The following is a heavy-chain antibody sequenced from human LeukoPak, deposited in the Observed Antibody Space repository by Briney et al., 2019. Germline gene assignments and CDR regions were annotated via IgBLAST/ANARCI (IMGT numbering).Heavy chain of an antibody. CDR2: ISGSGGST. J-gene: IGHJ6*03. Sequence: GGSLRLSCAASGFTFSSYAMSWVRQAPGKGLEWVSAISGSGGSTYYADSVKGRFTISRDSSKNTLYLQMNSLRAEDTAVYYCAKDPRDYDFWSGYSYYMDVWGKGTTVTVSS. D-gene: IGHD3-3*01. CDR1: GFTFSSYA. V-gene: IGHV3-23*01. CDR3: AKDPRDYDFWSGYSYYMDV.